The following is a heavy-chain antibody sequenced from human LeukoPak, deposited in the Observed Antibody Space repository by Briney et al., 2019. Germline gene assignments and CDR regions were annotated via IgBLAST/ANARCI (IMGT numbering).Heavy chain of an antibody. Sequence: PSQTLSLTCTVSGGSISSGGYYWSWIRQPPGKGLEWIGRIYTSGSTNYNPSLKSRVTISVDTSKNQFSLKLSSVTAADTAVYYCARGIPVDVWGKGTTVTVSS. V-gene: IGHV4-61*02. CDR1: GGSISSGGYY. D-gene: IGHD2-2*02. CDR3: ARGIPVDV. CDR2: IYTSGST. J-gene: IGHJ6*04.